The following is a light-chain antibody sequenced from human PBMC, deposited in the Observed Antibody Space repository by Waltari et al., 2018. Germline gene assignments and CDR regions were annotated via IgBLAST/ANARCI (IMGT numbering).Light chain of an antibody. CDR2: WAS. CDR3: QQYYSTPWT. J-gene: IGKJ1*01. Sequence: DIVMTQSPDSLAVSLGERATINCKSSQSVLYSSNNKNYLAWYQQKPGPPPKLLIYWASTRDSGVPDRFSGSGSGTDFTLTISSLQAEDVAVYYCQQYYSTPWTFGQGTKVEIK. V-gene: IGKV4-1*01. CDR1: QSVLYSSNNKNY.